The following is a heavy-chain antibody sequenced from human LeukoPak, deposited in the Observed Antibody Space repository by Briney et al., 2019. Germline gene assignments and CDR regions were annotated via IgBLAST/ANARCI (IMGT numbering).Heavy chain of an antibody. Sequence: GGSLRLSCAASGFTSSDYAMAWVRQAPGKGLEWVSIISTSGSGGATYYADSMKGRFTISRDSPKNSLYLQMNSLRAEDTAVYYCARDVIAVTGTSWFDPWGQGTLVTVSS. CDR3: ARDVIAVTGTSWFDP. D-gene: IGHD6-19*01. CDR2: ISTSGSGGAT. J-gene: IGHJ5*02. V-gene: IGHV3-23*01. CDR1: GFTSSDYA.